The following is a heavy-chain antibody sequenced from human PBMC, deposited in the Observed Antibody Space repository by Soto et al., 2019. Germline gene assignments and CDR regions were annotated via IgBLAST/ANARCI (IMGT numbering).Heavy chain of an antibody. V-gene: IGHV3-74*01. D-gene: IGHD1-1*01. CDR2: INIDGSIT. Sequence: DVQLVESGGGLVQPGGSLRLSCAASGFTSGFAFTNYWMHWVRQAPGKGLVWVSRINIDGSITDYADSVKGRFTISRDNPKNTLYLQMNSLRVDDTAVYFCVSSLDRLRGWVQGTLVTVSS. CDR1: GFAFTNYW. J-gene: IGHJ4*02. CDR3: VSSLDRLRG.